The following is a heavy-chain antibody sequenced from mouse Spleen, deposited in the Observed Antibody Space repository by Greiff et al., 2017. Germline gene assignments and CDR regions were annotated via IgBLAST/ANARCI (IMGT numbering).Heavy chain of an antibody. CDR3: ARDRRLRRYAMDY. Sequence: EVQLVESGGGLVKPGGSLKLSCAASGFTFSDYYMYWVRQTPEKRLEWVATISDGGSYTYYPDSVKGRFTISRDNAKNNLYLQMSSLKSEDTAMYYCARDRRLRRYAMDYWGQGTSVTVSS. V-gene: IGHV5-4*02. CDR1: GFTFSDYY. D-gene: IGHD2-4*01. CDR2: ISDGGSYT. J-gene: IGHJ4*01.